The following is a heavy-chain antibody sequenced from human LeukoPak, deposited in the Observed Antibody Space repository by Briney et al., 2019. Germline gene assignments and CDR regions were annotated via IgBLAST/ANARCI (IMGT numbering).Heavy chain of an antibody. V-gene: IGHV4-34*01. CDR1: GGSFSGYY. J-gene: IGHJ4*02. CDR2: INHSGST. CDR3: ARGVYIAAAQYAY. Sequence: SETLSLTCAVYGGSFSGYYWSWIRQPPGKGLEWIGEINHSGSTNYNPSLKSRVTISVDTSKNQFSLKLSSVTAADTAVYYCARGVYIAAAQYAYWGQGTLVTVSS. D-gene: IGHD6-13*01.